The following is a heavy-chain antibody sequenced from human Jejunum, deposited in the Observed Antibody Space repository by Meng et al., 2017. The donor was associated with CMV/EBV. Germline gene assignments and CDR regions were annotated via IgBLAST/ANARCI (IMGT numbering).Heavy chain of an antibody. D-gene: IGHD5-12*01. J-gene: IGHJ4*02. CDR1: GYTFTGYH. CDR3: ARGGGYDVDY. CDR2: LNPKSGDT. Sequence: SCKASGYTFTGYHIHWVRQAPGQGLEWMGSLNPKSGDTDYTPKFQGRVTVARDTSITTAYMELNSLKADDTAVYYCARGGGYDVDYWGQGSLVTVSS. V-gene: IGHV1-2*02.